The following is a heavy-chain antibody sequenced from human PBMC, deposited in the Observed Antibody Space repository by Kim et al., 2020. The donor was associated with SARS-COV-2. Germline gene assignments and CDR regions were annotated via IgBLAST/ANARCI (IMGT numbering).Heavy chain of an antibody. V-gene: IGHV4-59*01. D-gene: IGHD2-2*01. CDR2: IYYSGNT. Sequence: SETLSLTCTVSGASISSYYWGWIRQPPGKGLEWIGYIYYSGNTNYNPSLKSRVTISVDTSKNQFSLKLRSVTTADTAVYYCARDTGAGHCSSTGRYSLTGFDPWGQGTLVTVSS. J-gene: IGHJ5*02. CDR3: ARDTGAGHCSSTGRYSLTGFDP. CDR1: GASISSYY.